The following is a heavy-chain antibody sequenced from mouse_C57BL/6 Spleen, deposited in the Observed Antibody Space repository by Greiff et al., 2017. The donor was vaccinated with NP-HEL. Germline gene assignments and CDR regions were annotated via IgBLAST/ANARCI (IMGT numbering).Heavy chain of an antibody. D-gene: IGHD2-4*01. J-gene: IGHJ3*01. CDR1: GYTFTDYN. CDR3: AREEGVYDYDGPFAY. V-gene: IGHV1-18*01. Sequence: VQLQQSGPELVKPGASVKIPCKASGYTFTDYNMDWVKQSHGKSLEWIGDINPNNGGTIYNQKFKGKATLTVDKSSSTAYMELRSLTSEDTAVYYCAREEGVYDYDGPFAYWGQGTLVTVSA. CDR2: INPNNGGT.